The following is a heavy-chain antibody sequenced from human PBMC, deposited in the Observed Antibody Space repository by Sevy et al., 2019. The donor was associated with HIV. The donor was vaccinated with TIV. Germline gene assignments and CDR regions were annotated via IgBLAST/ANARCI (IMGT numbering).Heavy chain of an antibody. CDR1: GFTFSSYS. CDR3: AREHYYDSSGYYYDDAFDI. J-gene: IGHJ3*02. D-gene: IGHD3-22*01. Sequence: GGSLRLSCAASGFTFSSYSMNWVRQAPGKGLEWVSSISSSSSYIYYADSVKGRFTISRDNAKNSLYLQMNSLRAEDTAVYYCAREHYYDSSGYYYDDAFDIWGQGTVVTVSS. V-gene: IGHV3-21*01. CDR2: ISSSSSYI.